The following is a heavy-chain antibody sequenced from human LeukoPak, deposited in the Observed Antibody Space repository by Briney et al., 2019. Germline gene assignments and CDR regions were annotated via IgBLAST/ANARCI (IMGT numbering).Heavy chain of an antibody. J-gene: IGHJ3*02. CDR1: GYTFTGYY. V-gene: IGHV1-2*02. CDR2: INPNSGGT. D-gene: IGHD3-22*01. CDR3: ARDGGYYYDSSGPLADAFDI. Sequence: ASVKVSCKASGYTFTGYYVHWVRQAPGQGLEWMGWINPNSGGTNYAQKFQGRVTMTRDTSISTAYMELSRLRSDDTAVYYYARDGGYYYDSSGPLADAFDIWGQGTMVTVSS.